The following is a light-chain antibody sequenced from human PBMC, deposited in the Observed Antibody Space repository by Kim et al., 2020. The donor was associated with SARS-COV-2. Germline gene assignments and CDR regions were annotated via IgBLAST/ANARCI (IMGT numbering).Light chain of an antibody. CDR2: AAS. J-gene: IGKJ4*01. CDR1: PVISNY. V-gene: IGKV1-27*01. CDR3: QKYNSAPLT. Sequence: ASVGHRGTITCRASPVISNYLAWYQQKPEKVPKLLIYAASTLLAGVPSRFSGSGSVTDFTLTISSLQPEDVATYYCQKYNSAPLTFGGGTKVDIK.